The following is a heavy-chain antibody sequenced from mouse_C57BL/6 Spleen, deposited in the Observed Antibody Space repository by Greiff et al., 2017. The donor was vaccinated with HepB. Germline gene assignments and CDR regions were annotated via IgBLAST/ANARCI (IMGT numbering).Heavy chain of an antibody. CDR2: IFPGSGST. CDR3: ARKIIYYYGSSYAMDY. V-gene: IGHV1-9*01. CDR1: GYTFTGYW. Sequence: QVQLQQSGAELMKPGASVKLSCKATGYTFTGYWIEWVKQRPGHGLEWIGEIFPGSGSTNYNEKFKGKATFTADTSSNTAYMQLSSLTTEDSAIYYCARKIIYYYGSSYAMDYWGQGTSVTVSS. J-gene: IGHJ4*01. D-gene: IGHD1-1*01.